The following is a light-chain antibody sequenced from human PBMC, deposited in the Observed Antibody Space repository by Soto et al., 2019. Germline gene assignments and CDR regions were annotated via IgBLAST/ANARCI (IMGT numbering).Light chain of an antibody. CDR3: PEYGSSPRT. V-gene: IGKV3-20*01. Sequence: EIVLTQSPGTLSLSPGERATLSCRASQSVSSSYLGWYQQKPGQAPRLLIFGASNRATGIPERFSGSGSGTDFTLTMSRLEHEDFVVYYCPEYGSSPRTFGQGTRLEIK. CDR1: QSVSSSY. CDR2: GAS. J-gene: IGKJ5*01.